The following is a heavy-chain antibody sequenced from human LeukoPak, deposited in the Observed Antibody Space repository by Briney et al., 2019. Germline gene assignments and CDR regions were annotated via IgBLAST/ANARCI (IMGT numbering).Heavy chain of an antibody. V-gene: IGHV4-34*01. J-gene: IGHJ4*02. CDR3: ARHRPAAAGSPLRYFDY. CDR1: GGSFSGYY. CDR2: INHSGST. D-gene: IGHD6-13*01. Sequence: SETLSLTCAVYGGSFSGYYRSWIRQPPGKGLEWIGEINHSGSTNYNPSLKSRVTISVDTSKNQFSLKLSSVTAADTAVYYCARHRPAAAGSPLRYFDYWGQGTLVTVSS.